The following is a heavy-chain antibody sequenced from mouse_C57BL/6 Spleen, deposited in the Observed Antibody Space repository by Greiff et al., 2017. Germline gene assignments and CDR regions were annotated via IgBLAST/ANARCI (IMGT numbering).Heavy chain of an antibody. CDR2: INPSSGYT. CDR1: GYTFTSYT. Sequence: QVQLQQSGAELARPGASVKMSCKASGYTFTSYTMHWVKQRPGQGLEWIGYINPSSGYTKYNQKFKDKATLTADKSSSTAYMQLSSLTSEDSAVYDCARSSYGNDPYWDFDGWGTGTTVTVSS. J-gene: IGHJ1*03. V-gene: IGHV1-4*01. CDR3: ARSSYGNDPYWDFDG. D-gene: IGHD2-2*01.